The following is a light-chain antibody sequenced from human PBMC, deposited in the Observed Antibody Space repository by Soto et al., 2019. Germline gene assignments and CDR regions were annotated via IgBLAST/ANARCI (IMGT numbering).Light chain of an antibody. CDR2: AAS. J-gene: IGKJ2*01. CDR3: QQCYSTLYT. CDR1: QSISSY. V-gene: IGKV1-39*01. Sequence: DIQMTQSPSSLSASVGDIVTITCRASQSISSYLNWYQQKPGKAPKLLIYAASSLQSGVPSRFSGSGSGTDFTLTISSLQPEDFATYYWQQCYSTLYTFGQGTKLEIK.